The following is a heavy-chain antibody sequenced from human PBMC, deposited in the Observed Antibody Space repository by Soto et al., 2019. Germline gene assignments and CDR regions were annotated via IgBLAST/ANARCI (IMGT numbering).Heavy chain of an antibody. Sequence: EVQLVESGGGLVQPGGSLRLSCAASGFTFSSYWMHWVRQAPGKGLVWVSRINSDGSSTSYADSVKGRFTISRDNAKNTLYLQMNSLRAEDTAVYYXARVGQXQLSWYFDLWGRGTLVTVSS. V-gene: IGHV3-74*01. CDR1: GFTFSSYW. J-gene: IGHJ2*01. CDR3: ARVGQXQLSWYFDL. D-gene: IGHD6-13*01. CDR2: INSDGSST.